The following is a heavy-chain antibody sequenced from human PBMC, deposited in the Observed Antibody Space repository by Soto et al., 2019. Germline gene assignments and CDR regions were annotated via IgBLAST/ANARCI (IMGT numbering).Heavy chain of an antibody. CDR3: ARVTVVPYYYYYGMDV. Sequence: PSETLSLTCAVYGGSFSGYYWSWIRQPPGKGLEWIGEINHSGSTNYNPSLKSRVTISVDTSKNQFSLKLSSVTAADTAVYYCARVTVVPYYYYYGMDVWGQGTTVTVS. CDR2: INHSGST. CDR1: GGSFSGYY. D-gene: IGHD2-15*01. J-gene: IGHJ6*02. V-gene: IGHV4-34*01.